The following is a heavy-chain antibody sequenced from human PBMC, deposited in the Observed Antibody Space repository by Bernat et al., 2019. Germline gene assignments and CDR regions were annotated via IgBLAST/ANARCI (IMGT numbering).Heavy chain of an antibody. D-gene: IGHD1-20*01. CDR1: STSGVG. Sequence: QITLKESGPALLKPTQTLTLTCSFSSTSGVGVGWIRQPPGQALEWLALIYWNDDIRYSPSLKSRLTISKDTSKSQVVLVMTDVDPVDTAAYYCAHSRPYNWNAMDVWGHEATVIVSS. CDR3: AHSRPYNWNAMDV. J-gene: IGHJ6*02. CDR2: IYWNDDI. V-gene: IGHV2-5*01.